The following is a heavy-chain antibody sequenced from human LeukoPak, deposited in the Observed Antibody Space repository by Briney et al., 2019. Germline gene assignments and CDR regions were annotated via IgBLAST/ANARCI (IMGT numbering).Heavy chain of an antibody. CDR2: IWYDGNNK. CDR1: GFTFSSYG. J-gene: IGHJ4*02. CDR3: AEGVDYSSSSHFDY. Sequence: PGGSLRLSCAASGFTFSSYGMHWVRQAPGKGLEWVALIWYDGNNKYYADSVRGRFSVSRDNSKNTLYLQMNSLRAEDTAVYYCAEGVDYSSSSHFDYWGQGTLVTVSS. V-gene: IGHV3-33*06. D-gene: IGHD6-6*01.